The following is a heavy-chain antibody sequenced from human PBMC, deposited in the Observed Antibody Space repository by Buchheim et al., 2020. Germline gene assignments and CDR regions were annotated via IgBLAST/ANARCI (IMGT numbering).Heavy chain of an antibody. D-gene: IGHD1-14*01. J-gene: IGHJ6*02. CDR1: GFTLSSYG. Sequence: QVQLVESGGGVVQPGRSLRLSCAASGFTLSSYGMHWVRQAPGKGLEWVAVISYDGSNKYYADSVKGRFTISRDNSTNMLYLQMNSLRAEDTAVYYCAKDLNHQRYYCYGMDVWGQGTT. CDR2: ISYDGSNK. V-gene: IGHV3-30*18. CDR3: AKDLNHQRYYCYGMDV.